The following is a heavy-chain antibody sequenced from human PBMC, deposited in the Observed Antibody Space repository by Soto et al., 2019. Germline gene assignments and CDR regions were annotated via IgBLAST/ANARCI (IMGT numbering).Heavy chain of an antibody. V-gene: IGHV3-48*02. CDR3: ARGRAATSFADS. CDR2: IDMGIGSV. Sequence: CGSVRLSCAASGLTLSRYSVNWVRQAPGKGLEWLSYIDMGIGSVYYADSVKGRFIISRDNAKNSLYLQMNSLRDEATAVYFCARGRAATSFADSWDKRSLVTLSA. CDR1: GLTLSRYS. D-gene: IGHD5-12*01. J-gene: IGHJ4*02.